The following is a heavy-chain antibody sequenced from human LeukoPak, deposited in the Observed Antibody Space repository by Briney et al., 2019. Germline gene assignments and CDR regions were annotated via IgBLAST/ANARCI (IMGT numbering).Heavy chain of an antibody. CDR2: IKQDGDEK. D-gene: IGHD3-22*01. V-gene: IGHV3-7*01. Sequence: GGSLRLSCAASGFTFSSYWMSWVRQAPGKGLEWVANIKQDGDEKYYVDSVKGRFTISRDNAKNSLYLQMNSLRAEDTAVYYCARDQGDYYDSSGYYYDYWGQGTLVTVSS. J-gene: IGHJ4*02. CDR3: ARDQGDYYDSSGYYYDY. CDR1: GFTFSSYW.